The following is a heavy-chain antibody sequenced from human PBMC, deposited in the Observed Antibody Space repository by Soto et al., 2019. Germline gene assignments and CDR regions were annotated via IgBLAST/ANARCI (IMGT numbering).Heavy chain of an antibody. CDR3: ASSGVWAFYYYGMDV. CDR1: GFTFSSYA. J-gene: IGHJ6*02. Sequence: GGSLRLSCAASGFTFSSYAMHWVRQAPGKGLEGVAVISYDGSNKYYADSVKGRFTISRDNSKNTLYLQMISLRAEDTSVYYCASSGVWAFYYYGMDVWGQGTTVTVSS. D-gene: IGHD6-25*01. V-gene: IGHV3-30-3*01. CDR2: ISYDGSNK.